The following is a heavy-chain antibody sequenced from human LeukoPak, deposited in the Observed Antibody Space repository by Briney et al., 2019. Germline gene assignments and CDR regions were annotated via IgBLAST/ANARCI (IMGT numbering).Heavy chain of an antibody. V-gene: IGHV3-53*01. J-gene: IGHJ4*02. CDR3: ARVGSGYSSSWYFDY. Sequence: PGGSLRLSCAASGFTVSSNYMSWVRQAPGKGLEWVSVIYSGGSPYYADSVKGRFTISRDNSKNTLYLQMNSLRAEDTAVYYCARVGSGYSSSWYFDYWGQGTLVTVSS. CDR1: GFTVSSNY. CDR2: IYSGGSP. D-gene: IGHD6-13*01.